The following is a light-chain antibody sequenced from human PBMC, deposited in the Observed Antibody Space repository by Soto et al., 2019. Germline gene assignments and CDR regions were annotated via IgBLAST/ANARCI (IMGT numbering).Light chain of an antibody. CDR1: QSVNNN. J-gene: IGKJ1*01. V-gene: IGKV3D-15*01. Sequence: EIVMTQSPATLSVSPGDRATLSCRASQSVNNNLAWYHQKPGQAPGLLIYGASTRATGIPARFSGSGSGTEFTLIITSLQSEDFAVYYCQQYNNWPRTFGQGTKV. CDR2: GAS. CDR3: QQYNNWPRT.